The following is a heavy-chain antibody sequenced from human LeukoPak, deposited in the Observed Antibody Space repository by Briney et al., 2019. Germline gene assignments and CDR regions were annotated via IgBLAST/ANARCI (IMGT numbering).Heavy chain of an antibody. CDR1: GFTFSSYG. CDR2: IWYDGSNK. Sequence: GGSLRLSCAASGFTFSSYGMHWVRQAPGKGLGWVAVIWYDGSNKYYADSVKGRFTISRDNSKNTLYLQMNSLRAEDTAVYYCARDYRGSYLGAFDIWGQGTMVTVSS. CDR3: ARDYRGSYLGAFDI. J-gene: IGHJ3*02. V-gene: IGHV3-33*01. D-gene: IGHD1-26*01.